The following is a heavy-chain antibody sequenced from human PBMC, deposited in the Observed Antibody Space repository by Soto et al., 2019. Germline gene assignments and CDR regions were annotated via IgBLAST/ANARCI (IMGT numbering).Heavy chain of an antibody. CDR1: GYTFTGHY. CDR3: ARGLLGIRDDYWSGYTAFDF. D-gene: IGHD3-3*01. Sequence: QVQLVQSGAALKTPGASVKVSCKASGYTFTGHYMHWVRQAPGQGLEWMGWINPGSGGTNSAQRFHDRFTMTRDTSISTVYMELSRLRSDDTAVYYGARGLLGIRDDYWSGYTAFDFWGQGTVVAVSP. CDR2: INPGSGGT. V-gene: IGHV1-2*02. J-gene: IGHJ3*01.